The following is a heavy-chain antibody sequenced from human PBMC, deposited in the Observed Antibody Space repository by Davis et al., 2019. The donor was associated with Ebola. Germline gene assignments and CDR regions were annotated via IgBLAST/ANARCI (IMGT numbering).Heavy chain of an antibody. Sequence: PSETLSLTCAVYGGSFSGYYWSWIRQPPGKGLEWIGEINHSGSTNYNPSLKSRVTISVDTSKNQFSLKLSSVTAADTAVYYCARGVLVVYAITPYYYYYGMDVWGQGTTVTVSS. D-gene: IGHD2-8*02. CDR1: GGSFSGYY. V-gene: IGHV4-34*01. CDR3: ARGVLVVYAITPYYYYYGMDV. J-gene: IGHJ6*02. CDR2: INHSGST.